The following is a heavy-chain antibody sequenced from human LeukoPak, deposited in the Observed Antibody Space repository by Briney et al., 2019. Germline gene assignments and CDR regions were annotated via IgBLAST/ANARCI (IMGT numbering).Heavy chain of an antibody. J-gene: IGHJ6*04. Sequence: QPGGSLRLSCVAAGFTFSNYGMHWVRQAPGKGLEWVSYISSSGSTIYYADSVKGRFTISRDNAKNSLYLQMNSLRAEDTAVYYCAELGITMIGGVWGKGTTVTISS. CDR1: GFTFSNYG. CDR3: AELGITMIGGV. CDR2: ISSSGSTI. V-gene: IGHV3-48*04. D-gene: IGHD3-10*02.